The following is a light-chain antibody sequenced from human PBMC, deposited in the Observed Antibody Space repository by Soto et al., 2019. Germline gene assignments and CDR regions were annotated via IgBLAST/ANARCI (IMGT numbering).Light chain of an antibody. CDR1: QGISSW. CDR2: AAS. V-gene: IGKV1-12*01. J-gene: IGKJ4*01. Sequence: PFTQSPSSLSAPVGGRVTLTCGAGQGISSWLAWYQQKPGKAPKLLIYAASSLQSGVPSRFSGSGSGTDFTLTISSLQPEDFATYYCQQANSFPLTFGGGTKVDIK. CDR3: QQANSFPLT.